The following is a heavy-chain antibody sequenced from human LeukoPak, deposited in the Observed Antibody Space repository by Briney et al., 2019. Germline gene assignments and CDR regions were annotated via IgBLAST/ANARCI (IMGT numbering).Heavy chain of an antibody. CDR2: IRYDGSNK. V-gene: IGHV3-30*02. D-gene: IGHD3-10*01. J-gene: IGHJ4*02. CDR3: AKIIWLGDSVDY. Sequence: GGSLRLSCAASGFTFDDYGMSWVRQAPGKGLEWVAFIRYDGSNKYYADSVKGRFTISRDNSKDTLYLQMNSLRAEDTAVYYCAKIIWLGDSVDYWGQGTLVTVSS. CDR1: GFTFDDYG.